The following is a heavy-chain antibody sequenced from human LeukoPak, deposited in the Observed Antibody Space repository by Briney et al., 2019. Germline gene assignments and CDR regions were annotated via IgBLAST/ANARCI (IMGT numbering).Heavy chain of an antibody. J-gene: IGHJ6*02. Sequence: GGSLRLSCAASGFTFSSYAMHWVRQAPGKGLEWVVVISYDGSNKYYADSVKGRFTISRDNSKNTLYLQMNSLRAEDTAVYYCARGLHCSSTSCYRYYGMDVWGQGTTVTVSS. CDR2: ISYDGSNK. CDR3: ARGLHCSSTSCYRYYGMDV. CDR1: GFTFSSYA. D-gene: IGHD2-2*01. V-gene: IGHV3-30*04.